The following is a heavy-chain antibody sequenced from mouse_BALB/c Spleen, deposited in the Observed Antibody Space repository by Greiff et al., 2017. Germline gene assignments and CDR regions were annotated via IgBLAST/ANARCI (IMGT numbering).Heavy chain of an antibody. Sequence: QVQLQQPGAELVKPGASVKLSCKASGYTFTSYWMHWVKQRPGQGLEWIGEINPSNGRTNYNEKFKSKATLTVDKSSSTAYMQLSSLTSEDSAVYYCARYPDGDYDYWGQGTTLTVSS. CDR1: GYTFTSYW. J-gene: IGHJ2*01. D-gene: IGHD2-13*01. CDR3: ARYPDGDYDY. V-gene: IGHV1S81*02. CDR2: INPSNGRT.